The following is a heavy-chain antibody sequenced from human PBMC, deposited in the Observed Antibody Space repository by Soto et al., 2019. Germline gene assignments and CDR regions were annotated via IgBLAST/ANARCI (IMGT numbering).Heavy chain of an antibody. V-gene: IGHV4-30-2*01. CDR2: IYHSGST. J-gene: IGHJ6*02. CDR1: GGSISSGGYS. CDR3: ARVFGELLSGKYYYYGMDV. Sequence: TSETLSLTCGVSGGSISSGGYSWSWIRQPPGKGLEWIGYIYHSGSTYYNPSLKSRVTISVDRSKNQFSLKLSSVTAADTAVYYCARVFGELLSGKYYYYGMDVWGQGTTVTVSS. D-gene: IGHD3-10*02.